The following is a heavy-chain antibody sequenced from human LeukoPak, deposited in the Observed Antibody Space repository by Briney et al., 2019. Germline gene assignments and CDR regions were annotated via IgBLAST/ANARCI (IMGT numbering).Heavy chain of an antibody. CDR3: ARDQYDTWSRRGNFDS. CDR2: IKLDGSEK. J-gene: IGHJ4*02. Sequence: GGCLRLSCVASVFTFGKYRMSWVRQAPWKGLEWVGNIKLDGSEKNYVDSVKGRFTISRDNTKNSLYLQMNSLRAEDTAVFYCARDQYDTWSRRGNFDSWGQGTLVIVSS. D-gene: IGHD3-3*01. V-gene: IGHV3-7*03. CDR1: VFTFGKYR.